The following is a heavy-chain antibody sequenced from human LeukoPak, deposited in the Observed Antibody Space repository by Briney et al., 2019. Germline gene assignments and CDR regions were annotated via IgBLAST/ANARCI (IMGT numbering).Heavy chain of an antibody. CDR3: AGGDFWSGYYTAPPGFDP. V-gene: IGHV4-59*01. J-gene: IGHJ5*02. CDR1: GGSISSYY. Sequence: SETLSLTCAVSGGSISSYYWSWIRQPPGKGLEWIGYIYYSGSTNYNPSLKSRVTISVDTSKNQFSLKLSSVTAADTAVYYCAGGDFWSGYYTAPPGFDPWGQGTLVTVSS. CDR2: IYYSGST. D-gene: IGHD3-3*01.